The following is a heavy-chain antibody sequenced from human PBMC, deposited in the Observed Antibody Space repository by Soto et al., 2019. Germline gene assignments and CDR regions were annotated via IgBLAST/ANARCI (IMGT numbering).Heavy chain of an antibody. CDR2: ISYDGSNK. V-gene: IGHV3-30-3*01. D-gene: IGHD6-13*01. CDR1: GFTFSSYA. J-gene: IGHJ4*02. Sequence: LRLSCAASGFTFSSYAMHWVRQAPGKGLEWVAVISYDGSNKYYADSVKGRFTISRDNSKNTLYLQMNSLRAEDTAVYYCARVPHRAAAGTIYGGQGTLVNVSS. CDR3: ARVPHRAAAGTIY.